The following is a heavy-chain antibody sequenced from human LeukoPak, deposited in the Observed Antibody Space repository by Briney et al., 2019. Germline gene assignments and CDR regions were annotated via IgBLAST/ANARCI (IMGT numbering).Heavy chain of an antibody. J-gene: IGHJ4*02. CDR3: ARDLSYYGSGGGDY. V-gene: IGHV3-48*02. Sequence: PGGSLRLSCAASGFTFSSYAMSWVRQAPGKGLEWVSYISSSSSTIYYADSVKGRFTISRDNAKNSLYLQMNSLRDEDTAVYYCARDLSYYGSGGGDYWGQGTLVTVSS. CDR2: ISSSSSTI. D-gene: IGHD3-10*01. CDR1: GFTFSSYA.